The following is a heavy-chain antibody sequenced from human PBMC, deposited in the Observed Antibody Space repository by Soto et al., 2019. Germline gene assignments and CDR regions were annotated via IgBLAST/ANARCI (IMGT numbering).Heavy chain of an antibody. CDR1: GYTFSGYA. CDR3: ARGPSAAADWFDP. CDR2: INAGNGNT. V-gene: IGHV1-3*01. J-gene: IGHJ5*02. D-gene: IGHD6-13*01. Sequence: SVKVSCKASGYTFSGYAMHWVRQAPGQTLEWMGWINAGNGNTKYSQKLQGRVTLTRDTSASTGYMELSSLKSEDTAVYYCARGPSAAADWFDPWGQGTLVTVSS.